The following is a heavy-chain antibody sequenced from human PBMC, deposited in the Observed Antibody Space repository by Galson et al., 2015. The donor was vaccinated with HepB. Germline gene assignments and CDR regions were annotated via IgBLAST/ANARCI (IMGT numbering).Heavy chain of an antibody. Sequence: SLRLSCAASGFTFSNYWMSWVRQAPGKGLEWVANIKQDGNEKYYGDSVKGRFTISRDNAKNSLFLQMNSLTAEDTAVYYCARLGTPGIGFDYWGQGTLVTVSS. CDR3: ARLGTPGIGFDY. CDR2: IKQDGNEK. D-gene: IGHD1/OR15-1a*01. CDR1: GFTFSNYW. V-gene: IGHV3-7*01. J-gene: IGHJ4*02.